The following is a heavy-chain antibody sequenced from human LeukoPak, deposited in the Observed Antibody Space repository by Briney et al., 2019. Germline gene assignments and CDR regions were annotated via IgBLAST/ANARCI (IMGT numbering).Heavy chain of an antibody. CDR3: ARGLVIGLSTFDY. Sequence: GGSLRLSCAASGFTFSSYSMNWVRQAPGKGLEWVSSISSSSYIYYADSVKGRFTISRDNAKNSLYLQMNSLRAEDTAVYYCARGLVIGLSTFDYWGQGTLVTVSS. D-gene: IGHD3-16*02. CDR2: ISSSSYI. J-gene: IGHJ4*02. V-gene: IGHV3-21*01. CDR1: GFTFSSYS.